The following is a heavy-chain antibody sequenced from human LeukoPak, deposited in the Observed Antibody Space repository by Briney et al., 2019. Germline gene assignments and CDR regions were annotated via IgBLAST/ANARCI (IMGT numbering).Heavy chain of an antibody. CDR3: ATIGDRRAGELYRIDY. D-gene: IGHD1-26*01. CDR2: VSYEGSNK. Sequence: GGSLRPSCAASGFTFSNYAMHWVRQAPGKELEWVAVVSYEGSNKYYADSVKGRFTISRDNSKNTLYLEMNSLRPEDAAIYYCATIGDRRAGELYRIDYWGQGTLVTVSS. J-gene: IGHJ4*02. V-gene: IGHV3-30-3*01. CDR1: GFTFSNYA.